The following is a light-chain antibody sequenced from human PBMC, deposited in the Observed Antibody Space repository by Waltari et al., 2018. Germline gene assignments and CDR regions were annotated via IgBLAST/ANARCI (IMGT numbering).Light chain of an antibody. CDR3: QQYYSTPRT. Sequence: DIVMTQSPESLAVPLGERATINCKSSQRLLYSSNNENYLAWYQQKPGQPPKRLIYWASTRGSGVPDRFSGSGSGTDFTLTISSLQAEDVAVYYCQQYYSTPRTFGQGTKLEIK. CDR2: WAS. V-gene: IGKV4-1*01. J-gene: IGKJ2*01. CDR1: QRLLYSSNNENY.